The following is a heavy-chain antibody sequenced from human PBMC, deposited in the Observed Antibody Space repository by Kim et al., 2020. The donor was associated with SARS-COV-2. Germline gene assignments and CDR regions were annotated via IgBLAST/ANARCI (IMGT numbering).Heavy chain of an antibody. J-gene: IGHJ4*02. CDR3: ARDRYDFWSGYYRGEYFDY. D-gene: IGHD3-3*01. Sequence: GRFTISGDNAKNSLYLQMSSLRAEDTAFYYCARDRYDFWSGYYRGEYFDYWGQGTLVTVSS. V-gene: IGHV3-48*03.